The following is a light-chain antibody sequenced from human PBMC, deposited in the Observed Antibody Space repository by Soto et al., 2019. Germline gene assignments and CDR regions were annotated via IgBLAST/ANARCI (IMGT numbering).Light chain of an antibody. Sequence: QTVVTQPPSVSGAPGQRVTISCTGSSSNIGAGYDVHWYQQLPGTAPKLLIYGNSNRPSGVPDRFSGSKSGTSAYLAITGLQAEDEADYYCQSYDSSLSGSEFGGGTKLTVL. CDR1: SSNIGAGYD. CDR3: QSYDSSLSGSE. J-gene: IGLJ2*01. V-gene: IGLV1-40*01. CDR2: GNS.